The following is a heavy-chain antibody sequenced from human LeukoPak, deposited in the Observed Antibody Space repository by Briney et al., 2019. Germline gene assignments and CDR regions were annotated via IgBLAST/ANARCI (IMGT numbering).Heavy chain of an antibody. Sequence: SQTLSLTCAISGDSVSSNSAAWNWIRQSPSRGLEWLGRTYYRSKWYNDYAVSVKSRITINPDTSKNQFSLQLNSVTPEDTAAYYCARGTIVATMGPSRYYYYYYMDVWGKGTTVTVSS. CDR3: ARGTIVATMGPSRYYYYYYMDV. CDR2: TYYRSKWYN. V-gene: IGHV6-1*01. J-gene: IGHJ6*03. CDR1: GDSVSSNSAA. D-gene: IGHD5-12*01.